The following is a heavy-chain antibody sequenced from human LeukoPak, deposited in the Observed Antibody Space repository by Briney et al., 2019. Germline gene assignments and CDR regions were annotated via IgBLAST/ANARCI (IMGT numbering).Heavy chain of an antibody. CDR3: ARDTGYSPVHYYYYMDV. J-gene: IGHJ6*03. D-gene: IGHD5-18*01. CDR1: GFTFSSYE. CDR2: ISSSGSTI. Sequence: GGSLRLSCAASGFTFSSYEMNWVRQAPGKGLEWVSYISSSGSTIYYADSVKGRFTISRDNAKNSLYLQMNSLRAEDTAVYYCARDTGYSPVHYYYYMDVWGKGTTVTISS. V-gene: IGHV3-48*03.